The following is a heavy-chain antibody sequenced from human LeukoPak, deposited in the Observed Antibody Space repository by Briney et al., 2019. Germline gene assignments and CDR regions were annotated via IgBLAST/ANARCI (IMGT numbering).Heavy chain of an antibody. CDR2: IYYSGST. V-gene: IGHV4-39*01. CDR3: ARIAAAGIYYYYYYMDV. J-gene: IGHJ6*03. CDR1: GGSISSSSYY. Sequence: SETLSLTCTVSGGSISSSSYYWGWIRQPPGKGLEWIGSIYYSGSTYYNPSLKSRVTISVDTSKNQFSLKLSSVTAADTAVYYCARIAAAGIYYYYYYMDVWGKGTTVTISS. D-gene: IGHD6-13*01.